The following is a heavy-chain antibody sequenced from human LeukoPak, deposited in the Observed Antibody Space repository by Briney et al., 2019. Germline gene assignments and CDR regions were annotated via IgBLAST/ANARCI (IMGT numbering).Heavy chain of an antibody. J-gene: IGHJ4*02. CDR1: GYTLTELS. D-gene: IGHD4-17*01. V-gene: IGHV1-24*01. CDR3: ARDPTSHYGAGY. CDR2: FDPEDGET. Sequence: ASVKVSCKVSGYTLTELSMHWVRQAPGKGLEWMGGFDPEDGETIYAQKFQGRVTMTEDTSTDTAYMELSSLRSEDTAVYYCARDPTSHYGAGYWGQGTLVTVSS.